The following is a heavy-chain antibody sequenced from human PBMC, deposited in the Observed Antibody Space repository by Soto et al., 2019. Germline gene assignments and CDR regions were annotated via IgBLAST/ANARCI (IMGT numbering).Heavy chain of an antibody. Sequence: SCRASGGTFGSDAITWVRQAPGQGLEWVGRIIPIFGTTNYAQNLQGRVTISADKSTLTSYMELHSLTSDDTALYYCARDRTDSGYYTNWLDPWGQGTQVT. CDR3: ARDRTDSGYYTNWLDP. D-gene: IGHD3-22*01. V-gene: IGHV1-69*06. CDR1: GGTFGSDA. J-gene: IGHJ5*02. CDR2: IIPIFGTT.